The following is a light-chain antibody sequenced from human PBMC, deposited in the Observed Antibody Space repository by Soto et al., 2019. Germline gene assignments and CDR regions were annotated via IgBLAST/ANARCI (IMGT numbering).Light chain of an antibody. Sequence: EIVLTQSPGTLSVSPGERVALSCRASQSVGRNFLAWYQHKTGQATRLLIHGASTRATGIPDRFSGSGSGTDFNLTISRLEPEDFAVFYCQQYAYSPLTFGGGTKVET. CDR1: QSVGRNF. J-gene: IGKJ4*01. CDR2: GAS. V-gene: IGKV3-20*01. CDR3: QQYAYSPLT.